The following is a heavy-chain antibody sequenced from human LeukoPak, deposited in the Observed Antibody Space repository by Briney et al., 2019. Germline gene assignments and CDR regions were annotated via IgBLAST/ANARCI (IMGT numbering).Heavy chain of an antibody. CDR2: INHSGGT. J-gene: IGHJ5*02. D-gene: IGHD3-10*01. CDR3: ARGPYYADP. V-gene: IGHV4-34*01. Sequence: SETLSVTCAVYGGSFIGYYWSWIRQPRGKGLEWIGEINHSGGTNYNPSLKSRVTISVDTSKNQFSLKLSSVTAADTAVYYCARGPYYADPWGQGTLVTVSS. CDR1: GGSFIGYY.